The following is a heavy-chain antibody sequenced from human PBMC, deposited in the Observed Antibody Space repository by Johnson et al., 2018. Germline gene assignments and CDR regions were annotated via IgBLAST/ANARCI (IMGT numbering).Heavy chain of an antibody. CDR1: GGTFNSSA. J-gene: IGHJ6*02. CDR2: IIPIFGST. CDR3: ATSTDIPPRSGMDV. Sequence: QVQLVQSGAEVKKPGSSVKVSCRASGGTFNSSAFSLVRQAPGLGLVWMGGIIPIFGSTNYAPKFQGRVTITAAESPSTAYMELSSLRSEDTAVYYCATSTDIPPRSGMDVWGQGTTVTVSS. D-gene: IGHD1-14*01. V-gene: IGHV1-69*12.